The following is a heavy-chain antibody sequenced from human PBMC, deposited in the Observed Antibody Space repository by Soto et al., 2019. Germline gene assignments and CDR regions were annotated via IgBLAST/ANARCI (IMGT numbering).Heavy chain of an antibody. Sequence: LSLTCSVSGGSISSGGHYWSWIRQHPGKGLEWIGYIFYSGNTYYNPSLKSRIILSVDTSKNQFSLKLSSVTAADTAIYYCARVVDASGQYFGSRGQGTPVTVCS. CDR3: ARVVDASGQYFGS. V-gene: IGHV4-31*03. J-gene: IGHJ4*02. CDR2: IFYSGNT. D-gene: IGHD2-15*01. CDR1: GGSISSGGHY.